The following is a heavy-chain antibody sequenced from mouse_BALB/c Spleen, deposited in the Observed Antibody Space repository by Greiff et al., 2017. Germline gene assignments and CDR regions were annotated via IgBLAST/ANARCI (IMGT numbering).Heavy chain of an antibody. CDR1: GYSITSGYY. CDR3: ARVGSYSFAY. J-gene: IGHJ3*01. Sequence: EVKLQESGPGLVKPSQSLSLTCSVTGYSITSGYYWNWIRQFPGNKLEWMGYISYDGSNNYNPSLKNRISITRDTSKNQFFLKLNSVTTEDTATYYCARVGSYSFAYWGQGTLVTVSA. CDR2: ISYDGSN. V-gene: IGHV3-6*02. D-gene: IGHD1-1*01.